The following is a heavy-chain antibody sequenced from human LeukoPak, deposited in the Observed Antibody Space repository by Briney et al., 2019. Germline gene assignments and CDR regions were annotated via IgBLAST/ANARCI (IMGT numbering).Heavy chain of an antibody. D-gene: IGHD3-22*01. Sequence: PGESLKISCKGSGYSLTSYWIGWVRQMPGKGLEWMGIIYLGDSDTRYSPSFQGQVIISADKSSNTAYLQWSSLKASDTAMYYCARHGYYDSSGYYYYYYGMDVWGQGTTVTVSS. CDR1: GYSLTSYW. CDR2: IYLGDSDT. J-gene: IGHJ6*02. V-gene: IGHV5-51*01. CDR3: ARHGYYDSSGYYYYYYGMDV.